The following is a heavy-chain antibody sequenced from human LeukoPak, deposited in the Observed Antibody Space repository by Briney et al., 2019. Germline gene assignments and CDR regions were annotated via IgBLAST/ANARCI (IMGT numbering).Heavy chain of an antibody. V-gene: IGHV3-15*01. D-gene: IGHD2-15*01. CDR1: GFTFNLAW. CDR2: IKRNTQGATT. Sequence: GGSLRLSCATSGFTFNLAWMSWVRQAPGKGLEWVGRIKRNTQGATTDYAAAVKGRFTISRDDSKNTLYPQMNGLEIEDTGVYYCTTHPGYESYWGQGTLVTVSS. J-gene: IGHJ4*02. CDR3: TTHPGYESY.